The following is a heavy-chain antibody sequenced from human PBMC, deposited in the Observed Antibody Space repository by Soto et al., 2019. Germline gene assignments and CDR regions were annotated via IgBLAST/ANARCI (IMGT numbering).Heavy chain of an antibody. Sequence: SVKLSCKASGGTFSSYAISWVRQAPGQGLEWMGGIIPIFGTADYAQKFQGRVTITADESTSTAYMELSSLRSEDTAVYYCASHYDSSSYYYYYGMDVWGQGTTVTVSS. V-gene: IGHV1-69*13. CDR2: IIPIFGTA. J-gene: IGHJ6*02. CDR3: ASHYDSSSYYYYYGMDV. D-gene: IGHD3-22*01. CDR1: GGTFSSYA.